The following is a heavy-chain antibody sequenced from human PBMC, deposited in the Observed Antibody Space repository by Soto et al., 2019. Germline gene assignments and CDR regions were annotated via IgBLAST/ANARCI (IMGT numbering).Heavy chain of an antibody. CDR2: IYHSGST. CDR3: ARDQYGSDYGDYVSVAYYYSGMDV. V-gene: IGHV4-4*02. Sequence: SETLSLTCAVSGGSISSSNWWSWVRQPPGKGLEWIGEIYHSGSTNYNPSLKSRVTISVDKSKNQFSLKLSSVTAADTAVYYCARDQYGSDYGDYVSVAYYYSGMDVWGQGTTVTVSS. D-gene: IGHD4-17*01. CDR1: GGSISSSNW. J-gene: IGHJ6*02.